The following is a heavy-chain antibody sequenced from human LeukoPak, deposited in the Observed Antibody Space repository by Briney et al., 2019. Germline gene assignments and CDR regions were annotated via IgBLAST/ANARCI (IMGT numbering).Heavy chain of an antibody. CDR3: ARYTSHWGDFDY. Sequence: SETLSLTCTVSGGSISSYYWSWIRQPPGKGLEWIGYIYYSESTNYNPSLKSRVTISVDTSKNQFSLKLSSVTAADTAVYYCARYTSHWGDFDYWGQGTLVTVSS. J-gene: IGHJ4*02. V-gene: IGHV4-59*01. CDR2: IYYSEST. CDR1: GGSISSYY. D-gene: IGHD6-13*01.